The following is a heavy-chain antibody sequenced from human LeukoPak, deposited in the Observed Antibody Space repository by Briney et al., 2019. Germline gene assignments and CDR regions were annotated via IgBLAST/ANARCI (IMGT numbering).Heavy chain of an antibody. V-gene: IGHV1-18*01. CDR3: ARDVGTAVTPGY. J-gene: IGHJ4*02. CDR2: ISAYNGNT. D-gene: IGHD4-23*01. CDR1: GYTFTSYG. Sequence: GASVKLSCKASGYTFTSYGISWVRQAPGQGLEWVGWISAYNGNTNYAQKLQGRVTMTTDTSTSTAYMELRSLRSDAAAVYYYARDVGTAVTPGYWGQGTLATVSS.